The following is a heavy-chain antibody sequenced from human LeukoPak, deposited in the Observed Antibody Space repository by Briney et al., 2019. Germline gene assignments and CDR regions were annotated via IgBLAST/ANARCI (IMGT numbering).Heavy chain of an antibody. J-gene: IGHJ4*02. D-gene: IGHD3-10*01. CDR3: ARGPLPITQHVAFDY. CDR1: GGSISSSNW. V-gene: IGHV4-4*02. CDR2: IYHSGST. Sequence: PSETLSLTCAVSGGSISSSNWWSWVRQPPGKGLEWIGEIYHSGSTNYNPSLKSRVTISVDKSKNQFSLKLSSVTAADTAVYYCARGPLPITQHVAFDYWGQGTLVTVSS.